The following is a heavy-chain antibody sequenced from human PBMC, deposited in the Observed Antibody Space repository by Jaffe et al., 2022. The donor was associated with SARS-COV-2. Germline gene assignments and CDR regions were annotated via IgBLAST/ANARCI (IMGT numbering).Heavy chain of an antibody. Sequence: EVQLVESGGGLIQPGGSLRLSCAASGFTVSSNYISWVRQAPGKGLEWVSVIFSGGTTYSTDSVKGRFTISRDNSKNTVYLQMNNLRAEDTAVYYCARDTRAAVARGGWLDPWGQGTLVTVSS. D-gene: IGHD2-15*01. J-gene: IGHJ5*02. CDR2: IFSGGTT. V-gene: IGHV3-53*01. CDR1: GFTVSSNY. CDR3: ARDTRAAVARGGWLDP.